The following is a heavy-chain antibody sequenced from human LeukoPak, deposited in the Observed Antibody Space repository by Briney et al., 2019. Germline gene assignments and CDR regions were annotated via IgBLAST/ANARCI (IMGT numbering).Heavy chain of an antibody. V-gene: IGHV1-69*01. J-gene: IGHJ3*02. CDR1: GGTFSSYA. Sequence: SVKVSCKASGGTFSSYAISWARQAPGQGLEWMGGIIPIFGTANYAQKFQGRVTITADESTSTAYMELSSLRSEDTAVYYCAREPPYYDFWSGYDAFDIWGQGTMVTVSS. CDR3: AREPPYYDFWSGYDAFDI. CDR2: IIPIFGTA. D-gene: IGHD3-3*01.